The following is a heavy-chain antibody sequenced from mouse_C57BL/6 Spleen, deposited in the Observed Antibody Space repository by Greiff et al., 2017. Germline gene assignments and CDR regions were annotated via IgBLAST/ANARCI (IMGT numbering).Heavy chain of an antibody. CDR1: GFTFSDYY. V-gene: IGHV5-16*01. CDR2: INYDGSSN. Sequence: EVKLVESEGGLVQPGSSMKLSCTASGFTFSDYYMAWVRQVPEKGLEWVAHINYDGSSNYYLDSLTNRFLISREDAKNILSLQMSTLKSEDTATYSCARGGGYDAMDYWGQGTSVTVSA. CDR3: ARGGGYDAMDY. J-gene: IGHJ4*01.